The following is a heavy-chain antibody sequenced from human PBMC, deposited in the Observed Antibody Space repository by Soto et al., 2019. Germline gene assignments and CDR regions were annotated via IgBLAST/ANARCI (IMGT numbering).Heavy chain of an antibody. D-gene: IGHD6-6*01. J-gene: IGHJ4*02. Sequence: PGGSLRLSCAASGFTFSNYAMNWVRQAPGKGLEWVSAISAGGSNTDYADSVKGRFTISSDNSKNTLYLQMNSLRAEDTAVYYCAKEYSTSFDYWGQGTLVTAPQ. CDR3: AKEYSTSFDY. CDR2: ISAGGSNT. V-gene: IGHV3-23*01. CDR1: GFTFSNYA.